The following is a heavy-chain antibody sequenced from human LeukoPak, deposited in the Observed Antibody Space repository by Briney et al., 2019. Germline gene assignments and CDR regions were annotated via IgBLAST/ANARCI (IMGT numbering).Heavy chain of an antibody. D-gene: IGHD3-10*01. V-gene: IGHV4-34*01. J-gene: IGHJ4*02. CDR2: INHSGST. CDR1: GGSFSGYY. Sequence: SETPSLTCAVYGGSFSGYYWSWIRQPPGKGLEWIGEINHSGSTNYNPSLKSRVTISVDTSKNQFSLKLSSVTAADTAVYYCARLTYYYGSGSYYKTDYWGQGTLVTVSS. CDR3: ARLTYYYGSGSYYKTDY.